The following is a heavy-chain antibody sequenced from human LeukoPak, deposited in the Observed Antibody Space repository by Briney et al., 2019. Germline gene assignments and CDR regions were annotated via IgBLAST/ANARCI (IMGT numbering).Heavy chain of an antibody. V-gene: IGHV3-9*01. Sequence: GRSLRLSCAASGFTFDDYAMHWVRQAPGKGLEWVSGISRDSNIIVYGDPVKGRLTISRDNAKNSLYLQMSGLTIEDTAFYYCAKGIYASKSSLGEPFDYWGQGTLVTVSS. D-gene: IGHD3-16*01. CDR1: GFTFDDYA. CDR2: ISRDSNII. CDR3: AKGIYASKSSLGEPFDY. J-gene: IGHJ4*02.